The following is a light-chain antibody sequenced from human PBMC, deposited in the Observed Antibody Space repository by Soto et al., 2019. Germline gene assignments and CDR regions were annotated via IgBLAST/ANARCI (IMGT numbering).Light chain of an antibody. J-gene: IGLJ2*01. CDR1: DIGSYS. CDR2: NDD. V-gene: IGLV3-21*02. Sequence: SYELTQPPSVSVAPGQTASITCGGNDIGSYSVHWYQQKPGQAPLLVVYNDDDRPSGIPERFSGSNSGNTATLTISRVEAGDEADYYCQVRHRSSDHVVFGGGTKLTVL. CDR3: QVRHRSSDHVV.